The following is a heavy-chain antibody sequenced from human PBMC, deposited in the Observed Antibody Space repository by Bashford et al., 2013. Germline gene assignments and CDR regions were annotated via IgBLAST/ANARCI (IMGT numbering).Heavy chain of an antibody. J-gene: IGHJ6*02. Sequence: SVDPVPHLRCLWWVRSVVTTGARIRQPPGKGLEWIGSIYYSGSTNYNPSLKSRVTISVDTSKNQFSLKLSSVTAADTAVYYCARGRAATVTSFFGDVWGQGTTVTVSS. CDR2: IYYSGST. CDR1: WVRSVVTT. CDR3: ARGRAATVTSFFGDV. V-gene: IGHV4-59*02. D-gene: IGHD4-17*01.